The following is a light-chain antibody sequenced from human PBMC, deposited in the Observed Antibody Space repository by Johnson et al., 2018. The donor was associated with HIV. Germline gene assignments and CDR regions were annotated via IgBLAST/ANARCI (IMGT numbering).Light chain of an antibody. V-gene: IGLV1-51*02. Sequence: QSVLTQPPSVSAAPGQKVTISCSGSSSNIGNNYVSWYQQLPGTAPKLLIYENNKRPSGIPDRFSGSKSGTSATLGITGLQTGDEAYYYCGTWDSSLSAGFGTGTKVTVL. CDR2: ENN. J-gene: IGLJ1*01. CDR1: SSNIGNNY. CDR3: GTWDSSLSAG.